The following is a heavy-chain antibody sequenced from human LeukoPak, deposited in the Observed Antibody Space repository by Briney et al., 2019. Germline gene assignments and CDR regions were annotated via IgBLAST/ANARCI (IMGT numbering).Heavy chain of an antibody. V-gene: IGHV4-39*01. CDR1: GGSISSSSYY. J-gene: IGHJ4*02. D-gene: IGHD2-15*01. CDR3: ASRPRSYCSGGSCYPGPDDY. Sequence: SETLSLTCTVSGGSISSSSYYWGWIRQPPGKGLEWIGSIYYSGSTYYNPSLKSRVTISVDTSKNQFSLKLSSVTAADTAVYYCASRPRSYCSGGSCYPGPDDYWGQGNPGHRLL. CDR2: IYYSGST.